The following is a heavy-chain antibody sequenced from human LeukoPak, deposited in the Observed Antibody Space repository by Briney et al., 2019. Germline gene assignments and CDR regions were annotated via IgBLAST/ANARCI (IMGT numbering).Heavy chain of an antibody. D-gene: IGHD6-13*01. CDR2: IYYSGST. V-gene: IGHV4-59*08. CDR1: GGSISSYY. CDR3: ARHDDSSWYWFDP. Sequence: SETLSLTCTVSGGSISSYYWSWIRQPPGQGLEGIGYIYYSGSTNYNPSLKSRVTISVDTSKNQFSLKLSSVTAADTAVYYFARHDDSSWYWFDPWGQGTLVTVSS. J-gene: IGHJ5*02.